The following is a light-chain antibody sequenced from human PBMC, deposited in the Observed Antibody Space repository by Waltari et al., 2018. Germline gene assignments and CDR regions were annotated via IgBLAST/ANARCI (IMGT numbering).Light chain of an antibody. J-gene: IGKJ1*01. V-gene: IGKV3-20*01. CDR1: QSVRRT. CDR2: GAA. CDR3: QHYVSLPAT. Sequence: RARQSVRRTLAWLHQKPGQAPRLLIFGAANRASGIPDRFSGCGSGRDFSLTISRLEPEDFGGYYWQHYVSLPATFGQGSKVEI.